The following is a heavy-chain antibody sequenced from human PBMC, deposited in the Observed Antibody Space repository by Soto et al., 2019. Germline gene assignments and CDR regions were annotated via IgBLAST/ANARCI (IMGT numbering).Heavy chain of an antibody. CDR2: ISYDGSNK. V-gene: IGHV3-30*18. J-gene: IGHJ4*02. CDR1: GFTFSSYG. D-gene: IGHD3-10*01. CDR3: AKDRPPGWFGDGNYFDY. Sequence: GGSLRLSCAASGFTFSSYGMHWVRQAPGKGLEWVAVISYDGSNKYYADSVKGRFTISRDNSKNTLYLQMNSLRAEDTAVYYCAKDRPPGWFGDGNYFDYWGQGTLVTVSS.